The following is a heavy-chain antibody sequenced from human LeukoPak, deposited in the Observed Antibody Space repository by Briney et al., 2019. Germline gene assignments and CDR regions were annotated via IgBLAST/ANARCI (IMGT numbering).Heavy chain of an antibody. CDR2: IWYDGSNK. CDR1: VFTFSSYR. CDR3: ARDKQWLNYFDY. J-gene: IGHJ4*02. V-gene: IGHV3-33*01. D-gene: IGHD6-19*01. Sequence: PGRSMTLSCAASVFTFSSYRINWVRHAPCKGLEWVGDIWYDGSNKYYADSVKGRFTISRDNSKNTLYLQMNSLRAEDTAVYYCARDKQWLNYFDYWGQGTLVTVSS.